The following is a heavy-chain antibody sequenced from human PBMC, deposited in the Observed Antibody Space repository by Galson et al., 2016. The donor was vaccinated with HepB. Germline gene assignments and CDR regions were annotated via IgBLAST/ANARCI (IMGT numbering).Heavy chain of an antibody. CDR1: GYSVSSNSVT. J-gene: IGHJ2*01. D-gene: IGHD6-13*01. CDR3: ARRGSKEKGYFDL. CDR2: TYYRSKWYN. Sequence: CAISGYSVSSNSVTWNWIRQSPSRGLEWLGRTYYRSKWYNDYAVSVKSRLTINPDTSKNQFSLQLNSVTPEATAVYYCARRGSKEKGYFDLWGRGTLVTVSS. V-gene: IGHV6-1*01.